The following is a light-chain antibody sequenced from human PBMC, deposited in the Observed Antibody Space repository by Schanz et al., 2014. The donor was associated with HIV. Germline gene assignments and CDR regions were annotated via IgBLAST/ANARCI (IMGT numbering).Light chain of an antibody. Sequence: EIVLTQSPGTLSLSPGEVGTLSCRASQSISTHLAWYQQKPGQAPTLLIYGASKRATGIPDRFIGSGSGTDFTLTISRLEPEDFGVYYCQQYGSSPLTFGPGSKLDVK. CDR3: QQYGSSPLT. CDR2: GAS. J-gene: IGKJ3*01. CDR1: QSISTH. V-gene: IGKV3-20*01.